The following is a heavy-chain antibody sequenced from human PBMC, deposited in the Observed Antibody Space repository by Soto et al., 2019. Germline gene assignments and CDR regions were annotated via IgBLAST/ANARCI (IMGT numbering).Heavy chain of an antibody. CDR1: GYTFTSYG. D-gene: IGHD5-12*01. CDR3: ARDRPVATISVDWFDP. Sequence: QVQLVQSGAEVKKPGASVKVSCKACGYTFTSYGISWVRQAPGQGLEWMGWISAYNGNTNYAQKLQGRVTMTTDTSTSTAYMELRSLRSDDTAVYYCARDRPVATISVDWFDPWGQGTLVTVSS. J-gene: IGHJ5*02. V-gene: IGHV1-18*01. CDR2: ISAYNGNT.